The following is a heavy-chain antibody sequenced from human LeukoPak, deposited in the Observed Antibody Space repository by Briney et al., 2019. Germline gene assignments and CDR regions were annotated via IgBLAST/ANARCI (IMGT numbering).Heavy chain of an antibody. CDR2: ISSNSSYT. J-gene: IGHJ5*02. V-gene: IGHV3-11*06. CDR3: ARIPGSGWSLGAWFDP. CDR1: GFTFSDYY. Sequence: PGGSLRLSCAASGFTFSDYYMSWIRQAPGKGLEWVSYISSNSSYTNYADSVKGRFTISRDNAKNSLYLQMNSLRAEDTAVYYCARIPGSGWSLGAWFDPWGQGTLVTVSS. D-gene: IGHD6-13*01.